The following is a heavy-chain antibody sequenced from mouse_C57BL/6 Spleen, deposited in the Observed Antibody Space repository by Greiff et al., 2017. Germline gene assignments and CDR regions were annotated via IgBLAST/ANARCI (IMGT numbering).Heavy chain of an antibody. V-gene: IGHV5-17*01. D-gene: IGHD3-2*01. CDR1: GFTFSDYG. CDR2: ISSGSSTI. Sequence: DVHLVESGGGLVKPGGSLKLSCAASGFTFSDYGMHWVRQAPEKGLEWVAYISSGSSTIYYADTVKGRFTISRDNAKNTLFLQMTSLRSEDTAMYYCARQDRGTFDYWGQGTTLTVSS. J-gene: IGHJ2*01. CDR3: ARQDRGTFDY.